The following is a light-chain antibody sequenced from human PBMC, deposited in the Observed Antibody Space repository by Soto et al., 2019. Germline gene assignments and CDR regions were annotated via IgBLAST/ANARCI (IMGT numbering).Light chain of an antibody. CDR1: RNDVGGYNF. CDR2: EVT. V-gene: IGLV2-14*01. J-gene: IGLJ1*01. CDR3: SSYTSSSTEV. Sequence: QSVLTQPASVSGSPGQSITISCTGSRNDVGGYNFVSWYQQFPGKAPKLIISEVTNRPSGVSNRFSGSKSGNTASLTISGLQTEDEADYYCSSYTSSSTEVFGTGTKVTVL.